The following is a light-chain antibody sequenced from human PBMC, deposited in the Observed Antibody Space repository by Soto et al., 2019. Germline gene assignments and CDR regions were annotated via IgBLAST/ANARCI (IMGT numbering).Light chain of an antibody. J-gene: IGKJ3*01. CDR1: QSVGGY. CDR3: QQRRNWPPEFA. V-gene: IGKV3-11*01. Sequence: VLTQSPATLSVSPGERATLSCRASQSVGGYLAWYQQKPGQPPRLLIYHASSRATGIPARFSGSGSGTDFTLTITSLEPDDFAVYFCQQRRNWPPEFAFGPGTRVD. CDR2: HAS.